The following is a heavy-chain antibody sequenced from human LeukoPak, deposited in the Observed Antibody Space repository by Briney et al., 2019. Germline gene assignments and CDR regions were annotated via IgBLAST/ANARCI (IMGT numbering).Heavy chain of an antibody. CDR3: ARAADFWSGYAY. Sequence: SVKVSCKASGYTFTSYAISWVRQAPGQGLEWMGGIIPIFGTANYAQKFQGRVTITADESTSTAYMELSSLRSEDTAVYYCARAADFWSGYAYWGQGTLVTVSS. D-gene: IGHD3-3*01. V-gene: IGHV1-69*13. CDR1: GYTFTSYA. J-gene: IGHJ4*02. CDR2: IIPIFGTA.